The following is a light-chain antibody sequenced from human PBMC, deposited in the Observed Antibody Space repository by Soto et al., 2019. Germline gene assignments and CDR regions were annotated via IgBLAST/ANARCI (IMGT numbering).Light chain of an antibody. CDR3: QQSYTIPIT. V-gene: IGKV1-39*01. Sequence: DIQMTQSPSSLSASVGDRVTITCRASQSISNYLNWYQQKPGKAPKLLIYGASSLQSGVPSRFSGSGSGTGFSLTISSLQPEDFANYFCQQSYTIPITFGQGTRPEIK. J-gene: IGKJ5*01. CDR1: QSISNY. CDR2: GAS.